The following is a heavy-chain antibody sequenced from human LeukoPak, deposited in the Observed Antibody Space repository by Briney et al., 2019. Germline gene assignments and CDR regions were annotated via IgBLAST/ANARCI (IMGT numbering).Heavy chain of an antibody. D-gene: IGHD3-22*01. J-gene: IGHJ4*02. CDR2: IYYSGST. CDR1: GGSISSGDYY. Sequence: TSETLPLTCTVSGGSISSGDYYWSWIRQPPGKGLEWIGYIYYSGSTYYNPSLKSRVTISVDTSKNQFSLKLSSVTAADTAVYYCARGLVHDTSGYYSDYWGQGTLVTVSS. CDR3: ARGLVHDTSGYYSDY. V-gene: IGHV4-30-4*01.